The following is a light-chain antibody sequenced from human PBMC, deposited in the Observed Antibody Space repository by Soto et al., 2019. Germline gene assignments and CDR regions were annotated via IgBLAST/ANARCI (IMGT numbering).Light chain of an antibody. V-gene: IGKV3-20*01. CDR3: HQYGSSPIT. CDR1: QSVSSH. CDR2: GAS. Sequence: EIVLTQSPGTLSLSPGERATLSCRASQSVSSHLAWYQQKPGQAPRLLIYGASSRATGIPDRFSGSGSGTDFTLIISRLEPEDFAVYYCHQYGSSPITFGQGTRLEIK. J-gene: IGKJ5*01.